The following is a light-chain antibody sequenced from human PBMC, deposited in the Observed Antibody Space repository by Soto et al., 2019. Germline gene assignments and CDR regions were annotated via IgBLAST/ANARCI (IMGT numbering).Light chain of an antibody. V-gene: IGLV2-14*01. J-gene: IGLJ1*01. CDR1: SSDVGGYKY. CDR3: DSYTSSSSYV. CDR2: DVS. Sequence: QSVLTQPASVSGSPGQSITISCTGTSSDVGGYKYVSWYQQHPGKAPKLMIYDVSNRPSGVSDRFSGSKSGNPASLTISGLQSEDEADYYCDSYTSSSSYVFGTGTKLTVL.